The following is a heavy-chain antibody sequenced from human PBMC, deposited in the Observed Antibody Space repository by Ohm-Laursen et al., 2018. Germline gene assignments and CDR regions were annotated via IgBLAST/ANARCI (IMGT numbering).Heavy chain of an antibody. J-gene: IGHJ6*02. CDR2: INHSGST. D-gene: IGHD6-13*01. CDR3: ARGGRRGSSWYRNYGMDV. Sequence: PGTLSLTCDVYGGSFSGYYWSWIRQPPGKGLEWIGEINHSGSTNYNPSLKSRVTISVDTSKNQFSLKLSSVTAADTAVYYCARGGRRGSSWYRNYGMDVWGQGTTVTVSS. CDR1: GGSFSGYY. V-gene: IGHV4-34*01.